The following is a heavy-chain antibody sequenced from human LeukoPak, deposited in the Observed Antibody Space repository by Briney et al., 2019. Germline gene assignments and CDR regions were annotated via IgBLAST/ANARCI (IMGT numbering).Heavy chain of an antibody. V-gene: IGHV1-69*05. CDR2: IIPIFGTA. CDR1: GGTFSSYA. CDR3: ARDHHEYPGPYSSMAY. J-gene: IGHJ4*02. D-gene: IGHD6-13*01. Sequence: ASVKVSCKASGGTFSSYAISWVRQAPGQGLEWMGGIIPIFGTANYAQKFQGRVTITTDESTSTAYMELSSLRSEDTAVYYCARDHHEYPGPYSSMAYWGQGTLVTVSS.